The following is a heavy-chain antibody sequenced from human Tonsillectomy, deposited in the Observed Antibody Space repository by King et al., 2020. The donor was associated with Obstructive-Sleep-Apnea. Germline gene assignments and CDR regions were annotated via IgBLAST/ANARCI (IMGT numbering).Heavy chain of an antibody. D-gene: IGHD5-12*01. J-gene: IGHJ4*02. CDR3: ARHRGVEDYGGYGDYFDY. Sequence: VQLQESGPGLVKPSETLSLTCTVSGGSINNYYWSWIRQPPGKGLEWIGYMYYSGNTNFNPSLKSRVTISADTSKIQFSLRLSSVTAADTAGYYCARHRGVEDYGGYGDYFDYWGQGTLVTVSS. V-gene: IGHV4-59*08. CDR1: GGSINNYY. CDR2: MYYSGNT.